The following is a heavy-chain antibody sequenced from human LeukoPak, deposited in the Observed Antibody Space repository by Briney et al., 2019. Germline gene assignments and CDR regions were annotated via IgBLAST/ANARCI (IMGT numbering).Heavy chain of an antibody. J-gene: IGHJ5*02. CDR2: ISSSSSTI. D-gene: IGHD6-6*01. CDR3: AAGTSSSAHDFDP. CDR1: GFTFSSYS. V-gene: IGHV3-48*01. Sequence: GGSLRLSCAASGFTFSSYSMNWVRQAPGKGLERVSYISSSSSTIYYADSVKGRFTISRDNAKNSLYLQMNSLRAEDTAVYYCAAGTSSSAHDFDPWGQGTPVIVSS.